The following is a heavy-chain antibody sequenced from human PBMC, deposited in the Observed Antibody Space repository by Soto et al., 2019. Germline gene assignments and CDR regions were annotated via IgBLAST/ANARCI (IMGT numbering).Heavy chain of an antibody. CDR1: GGTFSSYA. J-gene: IGHJ3*02. D-gene: IGHD3-3*02. CDR3: ARHLTSGAFDI. Sequence: SVKVSCKASGGTFSSYAISWVRQAPGQGLEWMGGIIPIFGTANYAQKFQGGVTIIADKSTSTAYMELSSLRSEDTAVYYCARHLTSGAFDIWGQGTMVTVSS. CDR2: IIPIFGTA. V-gene: IGHV1-69*06.